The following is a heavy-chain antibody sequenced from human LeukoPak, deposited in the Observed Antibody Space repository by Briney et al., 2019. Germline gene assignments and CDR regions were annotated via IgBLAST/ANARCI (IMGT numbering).Heavy chain of an antibody. CDR3: AKDQRYRRGSFDY. V-gene: IGHV3-30*02. Sequence: GSLRLSCAASGFTFSSYGMHWVRQAPGKGLEWVAFIRYDGSNKYYADSVKGRFTISRDNSKNTLYLQMNSLRAEDTAVYHCAKDQRYRRGSFDYWGQGTLVTVSS. D-gene: IGHD3-9*01. J-gene: IGHJ4*02. CDR2: IRYDGSNK. CDR1: GFTFSSYG.